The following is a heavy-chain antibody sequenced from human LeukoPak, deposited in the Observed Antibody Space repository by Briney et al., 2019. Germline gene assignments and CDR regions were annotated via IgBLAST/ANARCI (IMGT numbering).Heavy chain of an antibody. V-gene: IGHV4-59*12. CDR2: IHYTGST. CDR1: GGSINSYY. Sequence: SETLSLTCTASGGSINSYYWSWIRQPPGKELERIGYIHYTGSTNYNPSLKSRVTISVDTSKNQFSLKLSSVTAADTAVYYCARDGLYCSSTSCSNWFDPWGQGTLVTVSS. J-gene: IGHJ5*02. CDR3: ARDGLYCSSTSCSNWFDP. D-gene: IGHD2-2*01.